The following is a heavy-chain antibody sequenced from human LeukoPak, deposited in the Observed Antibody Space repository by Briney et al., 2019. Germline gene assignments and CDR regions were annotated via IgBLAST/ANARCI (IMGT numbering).Heavy chain of an antibody. CDR1: GFTFSSYA. CDR2: ILYDGSNK. Sequence: GRSLRLSCAASGFTFSSYAMHWVRQAPGKGLEWVAVILYDGSNKYYADSVKGRFTISRDNSKNTLYLQMNSLRAEDTAVYYCARIYGPWNYFDYWGQGTLVTVSS. J-gene: IGHJ4*02. CDR3: ARIYGPWNYFDY. V-gene: IGHV3-30*04. D-gene: IGHD2/OR15-2a*01.